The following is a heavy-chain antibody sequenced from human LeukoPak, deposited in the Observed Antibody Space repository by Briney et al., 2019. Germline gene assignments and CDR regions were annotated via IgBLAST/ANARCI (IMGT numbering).Heavy chain of an antibody. D-gene: IGHD3-10*01. CDR1: GLTLSSYN. J-gene: IGHJ4*02. V-gene: IGHV3-30*18. CDR3: AKGYDYRSGAGSFDY. CDR2: ISYDGNHK. Sequence: GGSLRLSCAASGLTLSSYNMHWVRQAPDKGPGRVAVISYDGNHKYYADSVQGRFTIYRDNSKNTLYLQMNGLRADDTAVYYCAKGYDYRSGAGSFDYWGQGTLVTVSS.